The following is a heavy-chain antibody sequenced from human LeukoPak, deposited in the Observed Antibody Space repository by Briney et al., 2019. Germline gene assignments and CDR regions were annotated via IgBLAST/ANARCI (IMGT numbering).Heavy chain of an antibody. CDR3: ARETYYYDSSGHTKYFQH. D-gene: IGHD3-22*01. CDR2: IYSGGST. CDR1: GFTVSSNY. Sequence: PGGSLRLSCAASGFTVSSNYMSWVRQAPGKGLEWVSVIYSGGSTYYADSVKGRFTISRHNSKNTLYLQMNSLRAEDTAVYYCARETYYYDSSGHTKYFQHWGQGTLVTVSS. J-gene: IGHJ1*01. V-gene: IGHV3-53*04.